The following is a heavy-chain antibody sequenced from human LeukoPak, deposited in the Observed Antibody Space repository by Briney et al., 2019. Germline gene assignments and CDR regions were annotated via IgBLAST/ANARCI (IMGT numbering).Heavy chain of an antibody. J-gene: IGHJ3*02. Sequence: PGGSLRLSCAASGFTFGNAWMTWVRQAPGKGLEWVSAISGSGGSTYYADSVKGRFTISRDNSKNTLYLQMNSLRAEDTAVYYCVLYGDYESPDGFDIWGQGTMVTVSS. CDR3: VLYGDYESPDGFDI. CDR2: ISGSGGST. D-gene: IGHD4-17*01. V-gene: IGHV3-23*01. CDR1: GFTFGNAW.